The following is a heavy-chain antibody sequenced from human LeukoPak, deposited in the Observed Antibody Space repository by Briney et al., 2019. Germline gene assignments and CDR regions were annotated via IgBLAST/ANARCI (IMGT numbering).Heavy chain of an antibody. J-gene: IGHJ4*02. Sequence: GGSLRLSCVGSGFTFSRCAMSWVRLAPGKGLEWVSGISGSGGHTYYTDSVKGRFTISRDNSGTTVSLQMNSLTTDDTAVYFCAKEGRLTVAAVVVENYFDYWGQGTPVIVSA. D-gene: IGHD3-22*01. V-gene: IGHV3-23*01. CDR3: AKEGRLTVAAVVVENYFDY. CDR1: GFTFSRCA. CDR2: ISGSGGHT.